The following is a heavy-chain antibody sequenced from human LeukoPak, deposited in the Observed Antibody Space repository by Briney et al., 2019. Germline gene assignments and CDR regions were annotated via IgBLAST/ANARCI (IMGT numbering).Heavy chain of an antibody. CDR1: GDSISSYY. V-gene: IGHV4-59*01. CDR2: IYYSGST. J-gene: IGHJ6*02. Sequence: SETLSLTCTVSGDSISSYYWSWIRQPPGKGLEWIGYIYYSGSTNYNPSLKSRVTISVDTSKNQFSLKLSSVTAADTAVYYCARDNIVVVPAAAEPYYYYYGMDVWGQGTTVTVSS. D-gene: IGHD2-2*01. CDR3: ARDNIVVVPAAAEPYYYYYGMDV.